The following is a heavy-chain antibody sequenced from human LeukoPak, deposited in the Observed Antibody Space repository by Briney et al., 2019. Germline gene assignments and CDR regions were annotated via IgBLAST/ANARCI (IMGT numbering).Heavy chain of an antibody. Sequence: GGSLRLSCAASGITFGNNWMHWVRQAPGKGLEWVAVISYDGSNKYYADSVKGRFTISRDNSKNTLYLQMNSLRAEDTAVYYCAREAEGGGAFDIWGQGTMVTVSS. CDR2: ISYDGSNK. J-gene: IGHJ3*02. V-gene: IGHV3-30-3*01. CDR3: AREAEGGGAFDI. D-gene: IGHD3-16*01. CDR1: GITFGNNW.